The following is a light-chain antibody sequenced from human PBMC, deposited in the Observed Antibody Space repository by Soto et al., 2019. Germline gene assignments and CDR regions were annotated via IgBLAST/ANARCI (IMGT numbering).Light chain of an antibody. CDR2: DAS. Sequence: EIVLTQSPATLSLSPGERATLSCRASQSINNYLAWYQQKPGQAPRLLIYDASHRATGIPARFSGSGSGTDFTLAISSLQSEDFAVYYCQQYNNWPPWTFGQGTKVDIK. CDR3: QQYNNWPPWT. V-gene: IGKV3-11*01. J-gene: IGKJ1*01. CDR1: QSINNY.